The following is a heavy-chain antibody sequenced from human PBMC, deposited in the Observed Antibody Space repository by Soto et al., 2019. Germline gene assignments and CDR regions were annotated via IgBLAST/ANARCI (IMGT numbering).Heavy chain of an antibody. V-gene: IGHV5-51*01. Sequence: GESLKISCKGSGYTFTDYWIGWVRQLPGKGLEWMGIIYPGDSDTRYSPSFQGHVTITVDKSTSTAYLQWNTLKASDTAMYYCARGLKRAAGQPINYYYYGMDVWGQGTTVTVSS. D-gene: IGHD6-13*01. J-gene: IGHJ6*02. CDR3: ARGLKRAAGQPINYYYYGMDV. CDR2: IYPGDSDT. CDR1: GYTFTDYW.